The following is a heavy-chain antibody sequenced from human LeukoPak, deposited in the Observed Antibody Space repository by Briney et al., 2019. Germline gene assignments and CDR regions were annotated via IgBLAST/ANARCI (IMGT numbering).Heavy chain of an antibody. V-gene: IGHV6-1*01. Sequence: SQTLSLTCAISGDSVSSNSAAWNWIRQSPSRGLEWLGSTYYRSKWYNDYAGSVKSRITINPDTSHNHFSPQLNSVTPEDTAVYYCERGIVATYYYYMDVWGKGTTVTVSS. D-gene: IGHD5-12*01. J-gene: IGHJ6*03. CDR2: TYYRSKWYN. CDR1: GDSVSSNSAA. CDR3: ERGIVATYYYYMDV.